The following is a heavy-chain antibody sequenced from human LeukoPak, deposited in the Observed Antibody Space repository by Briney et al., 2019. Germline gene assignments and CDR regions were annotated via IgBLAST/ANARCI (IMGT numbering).Heavy chain of an antibody. CDR2: VKSKADGGTT. CDR3: ATDASQGPVIVLLIDAFDL. CDR1: GFTFSDAW. D-gene: IGHD3-16*01. J-gene: IGHJ3*01. V-gene: IGHV3-15*01. Sequence: GGSLRLSCAASGFTFSDAWMSWVRQAPGKGLEWVGRVKSKADGGTTDYAAPVKGRFTISRDDSKNTLHLQMNSLKGEDTAVYYCATDASQGPVIVLLIDAFDLWGQGTMVSVSS.